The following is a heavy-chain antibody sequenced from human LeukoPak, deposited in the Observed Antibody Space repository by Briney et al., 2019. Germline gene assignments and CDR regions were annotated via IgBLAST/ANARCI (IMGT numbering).Heavy chain of an antibody. CDR1: GGSISSSSYY. V-gene: IGHV4-39*07. CDR3: ARFGRCSSTSCRKFDY. J-gene: IGHJ4*02. CDR2: INHSGST. Sequence: SETLSLTCTVSGGSISSSSYYWGWIRQPPGKGLERIGEINHSGSTNYNPSLKSRVTISVDTSKNQFSLKLSSVTAADTAVYYCARFGRCSSTSCRKFDYWGQGTLVTVSS. D-gene: IGHD2-2*01.